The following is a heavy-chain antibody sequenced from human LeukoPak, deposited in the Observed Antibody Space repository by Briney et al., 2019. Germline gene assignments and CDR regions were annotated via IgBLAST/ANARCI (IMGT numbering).Heavy chain of an antibody. D-gene: IGHD6-13*01. V-gene: IGHV3-48*04. CDR1: GFTFSSYS. J-gene: IGHJ5*02. Sequence: GGSLRLSCAASGFTFSSYSMNWVRQAPGKGLEWVSYISSSSSTIYYADSVKGRFTISRDNAKNSLYLQMNNLRAEDTAVYYCARDSSSWYVGSWFDPWGQGTLVTVSS. CDR3: ARDSSSWYVGSWFDP. CDR2: ISSSSSTI.